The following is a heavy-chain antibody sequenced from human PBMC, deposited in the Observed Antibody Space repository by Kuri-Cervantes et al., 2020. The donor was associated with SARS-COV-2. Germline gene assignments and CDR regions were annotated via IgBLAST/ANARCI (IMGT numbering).Heavy chain of an antibody. V-gene: IGHV4-38-2*02. Sequence: SQTLSLTCAVSGYSISSGYYWGWIRQPPGKGLEWIGSIYHSGSTYYNPSLKSRVTISVDTSKNQFSLKLSSVTAADTAVYYCARDFTLGYCSGGSCYSPYNWFDPWGQGTLVTVSS. CDR3: ARDFTLGYCSGGSCYSPYNWFDP. D-gene: IGHD2-15*01. CDR1: GYSISSGYY. J-gene: IGHJ5*02. CDR2: IYHSGST.